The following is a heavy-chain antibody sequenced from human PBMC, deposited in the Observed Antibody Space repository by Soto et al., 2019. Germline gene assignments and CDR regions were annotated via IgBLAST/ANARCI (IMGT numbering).Heavy chain of an antibody. CDR3: ARGYCSGGSCYLYYYYGMDV. V-gene: IGHV4-34*01. Sequence: SETLSLTCAVYGGSFSGYYWSWIRQPPGKGLEWIGEINHSGSTNYNPSLKSRVTISVDTSKNQFSLKLSSVTAADTAVYYCARGYCSGGSCYLYYYYGMDVWGQGTTVTVSS. D-gene: IGHD2-15*01. CDR2: INHSGST. CDR1: GGSFSGYY. J-gene: IGHJ6*02.